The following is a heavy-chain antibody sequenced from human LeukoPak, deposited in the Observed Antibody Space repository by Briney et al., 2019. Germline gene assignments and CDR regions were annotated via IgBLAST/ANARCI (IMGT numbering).Heavy chain of an antibody. D-gene: IGHD3-9*01. J-gene: IGHJ4*02. CDR3: ARDTLNGPFVISLDY. CDR1: GFSFSSYE. CDR2: ISSDGHVE. Sequence: QAGGSLRLSCAASGFSFSSYETNWVRQAPGKGLEWVSHISSDGHVETYVDSVRGRFTMSRDNAKNFLFLQMNGLRAEDTAVYYCARDTLNGPFVISLDYWGQGALVTVSS. V-gene: IGHV3-48*03.